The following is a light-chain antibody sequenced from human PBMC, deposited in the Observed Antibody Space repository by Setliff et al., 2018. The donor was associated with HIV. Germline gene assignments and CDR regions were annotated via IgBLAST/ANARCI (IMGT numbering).Light chain of an antibody. Sequence: QSALAQPASVSGSPGQSITISCTGTSSDVGSFSLVSWYQQEPGKAPKLIIYEDTKRPSGISDRFSGSKSGNTASLSISGLQTEDEADYYCCSYASSQTYVFGIGTKVTVL. CDR1: SSDVGSFSL. J-gene: IGLJ1*01. V-gene: IGLV2-23*01. CDR2: EDT. CDR3: CSYASSQTYV.